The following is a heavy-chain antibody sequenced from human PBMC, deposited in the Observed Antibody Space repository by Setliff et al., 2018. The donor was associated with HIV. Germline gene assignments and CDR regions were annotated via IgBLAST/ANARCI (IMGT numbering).Heavy chain of an antibody. V-gene: IGHV4-39*01. Sequence: NPSETLSLTCTVAGDSLSTSNSYWGWVRQPPGKGLEWIGSLYYGGTTYYNPSLKSRVTISVDTSKNHFSLKLSSVTAADTAVYYCARHQVIPTVSGAFDIWGQGTAVTVSS. CDR3: ARHQVIPTVSGAFDI. CDR1: GDSLSTSNSY. D-gene: IGHD4-4*01. J-gene: IGHJ3*02. CDR2: LYYGGTT.